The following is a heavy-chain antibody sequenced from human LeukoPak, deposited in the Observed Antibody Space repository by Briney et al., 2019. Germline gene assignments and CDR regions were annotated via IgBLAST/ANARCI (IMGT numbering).Heavy chain of an antibody. CDR3: ARGGVYYGSGSSENWFDP. CDR2: MNPNSGNT. D-gene: IGHD3-10*01. V-gene: IGHV1-8*02. CDR1: GGTFSSYA. Sequence: ASVKVSCKASGGTFSSYAINWVRQATGQGLEWMGWMNPNSGNTGYAQKFQGRVTMTRNTSISTAYMELSSLRSEDTAVYYCARGGVYYGSGSSENWFDPWGQGTLVTVSS. J-gene: IGHJ5*02.